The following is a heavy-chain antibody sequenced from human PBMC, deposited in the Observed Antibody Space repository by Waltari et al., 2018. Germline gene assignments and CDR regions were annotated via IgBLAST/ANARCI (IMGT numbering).Heavy chain of an antibody. CDR3: ARNHGNTGWYFFDS. V-gene: IGHV3-48*01. J-gene: IGHJ4*02. Sequence: QLVESGGGLVQPGGSLRLSCAVSGFVFSAYDMSRVLTTPGKGLAWIPYIRSSGTTTYYADSLKGRFTISRDNAKDSLFLQVNSLRAEDTAVYYCARNHGNTGWYFFDSWGQGTVVTVSS. CDR2: IRSSGTTT. D-gene: IGHD6-19*01. CDR1: GFVFSAYD.